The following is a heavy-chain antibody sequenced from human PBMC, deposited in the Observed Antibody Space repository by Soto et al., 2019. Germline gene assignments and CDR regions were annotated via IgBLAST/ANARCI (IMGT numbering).Heavy chain of an antibody. J-gene: IGHJ6*02. CDR1: GFTFSSYA. V-gene: IGHV3-23*01. Sequence: EVQLLESGGGLVQPGGSLRLSCAASGFTFSSYAMSWVRQAPGKGLEWVSAISGSGGSTYYADSVKGRFTISRDNSKNTLYLQMNSLRAEDTAVYYCAKDLVYRSSTSCFYYYYYGMDVWGQGTTVTVSS. CDR3: AKDLVYRSSTSCFYYYYYGMDV. D-gene: IGHD2-2*01. CDR2: ISGSGGST.